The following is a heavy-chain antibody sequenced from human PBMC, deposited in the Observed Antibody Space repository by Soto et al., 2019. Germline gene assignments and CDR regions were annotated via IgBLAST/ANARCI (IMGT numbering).Heavy chain of an antibody. Sequence: QVQLQESGPGLVRPSQTLSLTCTVSAGSISTFNYYWSWIRQHPEKGLEWIGYISYRGSTFYHSSLKSRVTISLDTSKKQFSLTLTSVTAADTAVYYCARSAQWYGFDPWGQGTMVTVSS. CDR3: ARSAQWYGFDP. D-gene: IGHD2-8*01. V-gene: IGHV4-31*03. CDR2: ISYRGST. J-gene: IGHJ3*01. CDR1: AGSISTFNYY.